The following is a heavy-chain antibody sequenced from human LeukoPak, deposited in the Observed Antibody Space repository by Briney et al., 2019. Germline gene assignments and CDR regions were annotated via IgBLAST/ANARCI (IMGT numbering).Heavy chain of an antibody. Sequence: ASVKVSCTASGYTFTSYGISWVRQAPGQGLEGMGWINADTGKPTYAQDFTGRFVFSLDTSVSTAYLQISSLKAEDTAVYYCAREVVRFDYWGQGTLVIVSS. D-gene: IGHD6-6*01. CDR2: INADTGKP. CDR3: AREVVRFDY. J-gene: IGHJ4*02. V-gene: IGHV7-4-1*02. CDR1: GYTFTSYG.